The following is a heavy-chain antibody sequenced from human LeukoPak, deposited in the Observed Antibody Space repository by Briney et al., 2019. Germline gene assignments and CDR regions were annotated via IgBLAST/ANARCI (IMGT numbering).Heavy chain of an antibody. D-gene: IGHD2-21*02. CDR1: GFTFSSYA. V-gene: IGHV3-30-3*01. Sequence: AGGSLRLSCAASGFTFSSYAMHWVRQAPGKGLEWVAVISYDGSNKYYADSVKGRFTISRDNSKNTLYLQMNSLRAEDTAVYYCARSYCGGDCYQSDLDYWGQGTLVTVSS. CDR2: ISYDGSNK. J-gene: IGHJ4*02. CDR3: ARSYCGGDCYQSDLDY.